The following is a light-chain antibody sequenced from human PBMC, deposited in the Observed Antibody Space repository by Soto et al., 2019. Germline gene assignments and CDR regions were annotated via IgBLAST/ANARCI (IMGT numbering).Light chain of an antibody. CDR3: QHYVSPPIT. Sequence: EIFLTQCPRTLSLSPGERATLSCRASQSVTSNYLAWYQQKPGQAPRLLVYGASSRATGISDRFSGSGSGTDFTLTISRLEPEDFAVYYCQHYVSPPITFGQGTRLEIK. J-gene: IGKJ5*01. CDR1: QSVTSNY. V-gene: IGKV3-20*01. CDR2: GAS.